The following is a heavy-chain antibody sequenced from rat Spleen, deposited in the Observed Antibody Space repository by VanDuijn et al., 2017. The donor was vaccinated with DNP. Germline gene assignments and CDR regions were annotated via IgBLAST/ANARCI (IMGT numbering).Heavy chain of an antibody. Sequence: EVQLQESGPGLVKPSQSLSLTCSVTGYSITSNYWGWIRKFPGNKMEWMGYISYSGSTGYNPSLKSRISVTRDTSQNQFFLQLNSVTAEDTATYYCARTDYNSRYVLFAYRGQGTLVTVSS. CDR1: GYSITSNY. CDR3: ARTDYNSRYVLFAY. CDR2: ISYSGST. J-gene: IGHJ3*01. D-gene: IGHD4-3*01. V-gene: IGHV3-1*01.